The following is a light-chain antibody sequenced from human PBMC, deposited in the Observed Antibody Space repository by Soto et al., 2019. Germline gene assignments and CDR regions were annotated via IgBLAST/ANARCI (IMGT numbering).Light chain of an antibody. CDR1: SSDVGGYNY. CDR2: DVS. V-gene: IGLV2-14*01. CDR3: SSYTSSSTYVV. Sequence: QSVLTQPASVSGSPGQSITISCTGTSSDVGGYNYVSWYQQHPGKAPKLMISDVSNRPAGFSNRFSGSKSGNTAALTISGLQAEDEADYYCSSYTSSSTYVVVGGGTKLTVL. J-gene: IGLJ2*01.